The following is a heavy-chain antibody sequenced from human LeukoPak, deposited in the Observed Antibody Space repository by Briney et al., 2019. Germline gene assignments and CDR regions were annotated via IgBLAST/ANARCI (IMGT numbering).Heavy chain of an antibody. Sequence: PGRSLRLSCAASGFTFSSYAMHWVRQAPGKGLEWVAVIPYDGSNKYYADSVKGRFTISRDNSKNTLYLQMNSLRAEDTAVYYCARVRSSGWTEYYYYGMDVWGQGTTVTVSS. CDR1: GFTFSSYA. CDR3: ARVRSSGWTEYYYYGMDV. V-gene: IGHV3-30-3*01. J-gene: IGHJ6*02. D-gene: IGHD6-19*01. CDR2: IPYDGSNK.